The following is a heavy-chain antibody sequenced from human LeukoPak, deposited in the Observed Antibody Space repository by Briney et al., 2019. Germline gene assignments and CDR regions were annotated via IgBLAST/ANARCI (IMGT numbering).Heavy chain of an antibody. J-gene: IGHJ3*02. V-gene: IGHV4-30-4*01. CDR1: GGSISSGDYY. CDR2: IYSSGTT. D-gene: IGHD1-26*01. CDR3: ARVPGGSPGDDAFDI. Sequence: SETLSLTCTVSGGSISSGDYYWSWIRQPPGTGLEWIGYIYSSGTTTYSPSLKSRLIISPDTSKNQFSLKLRSVTAADTAVYFRARVPGGSPGDDAFDIWGQGTMVTVS.